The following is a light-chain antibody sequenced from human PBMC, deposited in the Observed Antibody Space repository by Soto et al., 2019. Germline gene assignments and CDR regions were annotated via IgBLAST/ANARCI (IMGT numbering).Light chain of an antibody. V-gene: IGLV1-40*01. CDR1: ISNIGPGYD. CDR3: QSYDSSLRGSV. Sequence: QCVLTQPPSVSGAPGQRVTISCTGSISNIGPGYDVHWYQQLPGTAPKLLIYSNTNRPSGVPDRFSGSRSGTSASLAITGLQAEDEADYYCQSYDSSLRGSVFGTGTKVTVL. J-gene: IGLJ1*01. CDR2: SNT.